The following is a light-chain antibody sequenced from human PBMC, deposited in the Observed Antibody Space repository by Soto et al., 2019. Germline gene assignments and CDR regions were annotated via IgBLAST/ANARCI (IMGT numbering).Light chain of an antibody. J-gene: IGLJ2*01. CDR2: RST. CDR3: AAWDDSLSGVV. Sequence: QLVLTQPPSASGTPGQRVTIACSGSNPNIGSNPVYWYLQLPGTAPKVLIYRSTQRPSGVPDRFSGSKSGTSASLAISGLRFEDEADYYCAAWDDSLSGVVFGGGTKLTVL. V-gene: IGLV1-47*01. CDR1: NPNIGSNP.